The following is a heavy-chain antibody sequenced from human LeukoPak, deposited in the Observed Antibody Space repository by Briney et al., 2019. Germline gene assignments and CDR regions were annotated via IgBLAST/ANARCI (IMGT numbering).Heavy chain of an antibody. Sequence: GGSLRLSCAASGFTFSSYWMRWVRQAPGKGLAWVGTIKEDGSEKYYVDSVKGRFTISGDNAKSSLYLQMNSLRAEDTAVYYCARLSGGQGVYYFDYWGQGTLVTVSS. CDR1: GFTFSSYW. J-gene: IGHJ4*02. V-gene: IGHV3-7*02. CDR2: IKEDGSEK. CDR3: ARLSGGQGVYYFDY. D-gene: IGHD2-8*02.